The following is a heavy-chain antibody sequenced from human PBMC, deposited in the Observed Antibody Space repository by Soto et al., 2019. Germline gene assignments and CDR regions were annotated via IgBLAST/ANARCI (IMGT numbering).Heavy chain of an antibody. J-gene: IGHJ4*02. Sequence: GGSLRLSCAASGFTFSSYAMNWVRQAPGKGLEWVSVISGSGGSTYYADSVKGRFTISRDNSKNTLYLQMNSLRAEDTAVYYCANGRDKASIAPEFDYWGQGILVTVSS. CDR2: ISGSGGST. CDR1: GFTFSSYA. V-gene: IGHV3-23*01. CDR3: ANGRDKASIAPEFDY.